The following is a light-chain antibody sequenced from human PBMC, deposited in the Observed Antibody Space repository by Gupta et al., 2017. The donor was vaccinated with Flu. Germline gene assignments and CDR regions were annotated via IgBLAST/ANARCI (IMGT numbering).Light chain of an antibody. CDR3: AAWDDSLNGYV. CDR2: NNN. CDR1: SSNIGSNT. Sequence: QSVLTQPPSASGTPGQRVTISCSGSSSNIGSNTVNWYQQLPGTAPKLLIYNNNQRPSGVPDRFSGSKSGTSASLAIGGLQSEDEADYYGAAWDDSLNGYVFGTGTKVTVL. V-gene: IGLV1-44*01. J-gene: IGLJ1*01.